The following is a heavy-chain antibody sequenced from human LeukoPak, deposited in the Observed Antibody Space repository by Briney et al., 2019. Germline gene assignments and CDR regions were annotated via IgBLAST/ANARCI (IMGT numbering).Heavy chain of an antibody. J-gene: IGHJ6*02. D-gene: IGHD3-22*01. Sequence: SVKVSCKASGGTFSSYAISWARQAPGQGLEWMGGIIPIFGTANYAQKFQGRVTITADESTSTAYMELSSLISEDTAVYYCARDIYDSSGYYYYYYGMDVWGQGTTVTVSS. CDR1: GGTFSSYA. V-gene: IGHV1-69*13. CDR3: ARDIYDSSGYYYYYYGMDV. CDR2: IIPIFGTA.